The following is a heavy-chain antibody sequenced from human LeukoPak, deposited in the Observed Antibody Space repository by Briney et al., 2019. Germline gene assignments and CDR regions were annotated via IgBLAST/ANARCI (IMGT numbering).Heavy chain of an antibody. J-gene: IGHJ4*02. D-gene: IGHD2-15*01. Sequence: ASVKVSCKASGYTFTSYGISWVRQAPGQGLEWMGWISAYNGNTNYAQKLQGRVTMTTDTSTSTAYMELRSLRSDDTAVYYCATQARYCSGGSCYGYWGQGTLVTVSS. CDR1: GYTFTSYG. CDR2: ISAYNGNT. V-gene: IGHV1-18*01. CDR3: ATQARYCSGGSCYGY.